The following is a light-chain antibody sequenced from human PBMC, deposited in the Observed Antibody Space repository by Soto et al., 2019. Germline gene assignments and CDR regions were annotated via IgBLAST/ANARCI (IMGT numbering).Light chain of an antibody. CDR2: GAS. J-gene: IGKJ1*01. CDR3: QQYGSSRT. Sequence: EIVLTQSPGTLSLSPGERATLSCRASQSVSNDYLAWYQQKPGQAPRLLIYGASSRATAIPDRFSGSGSGTDFTLTLTRLEPEDFAVYYCQQYGSSRTFGQGTKVEIK. CDR1: QSVSNDY. V-gene: IGKV3-20*01.